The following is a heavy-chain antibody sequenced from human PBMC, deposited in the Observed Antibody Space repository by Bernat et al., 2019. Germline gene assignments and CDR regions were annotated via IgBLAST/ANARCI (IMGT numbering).Heavy chain of an antibody. J-gene: IGHJ4*02. V-gene: IGHV3-15*07. CDR2: IKSKTDVGTT. CDR1: AFIFTDAW. D-gene: IGHD3-3*01. CDR3: NTDRITTFGRF. Sequence: EVQLVESGGDLVKPGESLRLSCATSAFIFTDAWMNWVRQAPGKGLEWVGRIKSKTDVGTTEYAAPVKGRFTISRDDSKNTVYLQMNSLKIEDTAIYYCNTDRITTFGRFWGQGTLVTVSS.